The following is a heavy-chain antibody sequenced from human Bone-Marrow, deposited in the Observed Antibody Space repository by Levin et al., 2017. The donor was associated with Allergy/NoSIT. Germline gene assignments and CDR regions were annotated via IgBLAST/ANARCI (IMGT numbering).Heavy chain of an antibody. V-gene: IGHV2-5*02. J-gene: IGHJ4*02. Sequence: SGPTLVKPTQTLTVTCAFSGFSLRSNGEGVAWIRQPPGRALEWLGIIYWDDARRYTPSLKARLTITQATSRNQVVLTMTNMEPVDAGTYYCAHRSIFGVDAFDFWGQGALVTVSS. CDR1: GFSLRSNGEG. CDR2: IYWDDAR. CDR3: AHRSIFGVDAFDF. D-gene: IGHD3-3*01.